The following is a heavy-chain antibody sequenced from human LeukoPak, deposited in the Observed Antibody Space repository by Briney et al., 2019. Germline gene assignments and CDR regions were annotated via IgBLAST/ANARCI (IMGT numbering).Heavy chain of an antibody. V-gene: IGHV5-51*01. J-gene: IGHJ4*02. D-gene: IGHD1-26*01. Sequence: GESLKISCKGSGYSFTNYWIGWVRQMPGKGLEWMGLIYPGDSDTRYSPSFQGQVTISADKSISTAYLQWSSLKASDTAMYYCARLPQWGGTYHFDYWGQGTLLTVSS. CDR3: ARLPQWGGTYHFDY. CDR2: IYPGDSDT. CDR1: GYSFTNYW.